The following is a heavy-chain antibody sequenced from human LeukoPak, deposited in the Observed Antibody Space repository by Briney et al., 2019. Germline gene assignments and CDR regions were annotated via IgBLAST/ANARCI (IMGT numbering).Heavy chain of an antibody. CDR3: ARDGCSSTSCYIGGYWFDP. CDR2: INTNTGNP. D-gene: IGHD2-2*02. V-gene: IGHV7-4-1*02. CDR1: GYTFTSYA. Sequence: ASVKVSRKASGYTFTSYAMNWVRQAPGQGLEWMGWINTNTGNPTYAQGFTGRFVFSLDTSVSTAYLQISSLKAEDTAVYYCARDGCSSTSCYIGGYWFDPWGQGTLVTVSS. J-gene: IGHJ5*02.